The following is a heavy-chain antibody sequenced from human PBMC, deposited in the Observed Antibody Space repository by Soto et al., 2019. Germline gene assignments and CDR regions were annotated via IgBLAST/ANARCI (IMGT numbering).Heavy chain of an antibody. Sequence: GASVKVSCKASGYTFTNYYVQWVRQAPGQGLEWMGVIHPDGGHTTYSQKFQDRVTMTRDTFASTIYMELSSLRSEDTAVYYCARGDNDYWGQGTLVTVSS. CDR3: ARGDNDY. V-gene: IGHV1-46*01. J-gene: IGHJ4*02. CDR1: GYTFTNYY. CDR2: IHPDGGHT.